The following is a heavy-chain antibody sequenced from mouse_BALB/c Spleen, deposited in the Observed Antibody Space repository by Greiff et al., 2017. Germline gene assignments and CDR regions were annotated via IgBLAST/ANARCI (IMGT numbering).Heavy chain of an antibody. J-gene: IGHJ4*01. V-gene: IGHV1-63*01. CDR3: ARRDGTAMDY. Sequence: QVQLQQSGAELVRPGTSVKISCKASGYAFTNYWLGWVKQRPGHGLEWIGDIYPGSGNTYYNEKFKGKATLTADKSSSTAYMQLSSLTSEDSAVYFCARRDGTAMDYWGQGTSVTVSS. CDR1: GYAFTNYW. CDR2: IYPGSGNT. D-gene: IGHD2-3*01.